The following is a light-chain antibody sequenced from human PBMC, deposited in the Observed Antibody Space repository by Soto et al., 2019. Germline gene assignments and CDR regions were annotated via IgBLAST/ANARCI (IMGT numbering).Light chain of an antibody. V-gene: IGLV2-14*01. CDR2: EVS. Sequence: QSVLTQPASVSGSPGQSITISCTGTSSDVGGYKYVSWYQQHPGKAPKLMIYEVSNRPSGVSNRFSGSKSGNTASLTISGLQAEDEADYYCTSYTSTRIYVFGTGTKLTVL. CDR1: SSDVGGYKY. CDR3: TSYTSTRIYV. J-gene: IGLJ1*01.